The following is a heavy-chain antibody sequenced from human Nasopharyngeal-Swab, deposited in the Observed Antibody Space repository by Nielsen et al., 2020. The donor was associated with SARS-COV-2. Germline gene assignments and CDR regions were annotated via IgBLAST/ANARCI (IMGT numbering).Heavy chain of an antibody. J-gene: IGHJ4*02. CDR1: GYTFIGYY. V-gene: IGHV1-2*06. D-gene: IGHD6-19*01. Sequence: ASVKVSCKASGYTFIGYYMHWVRQAPGQGLEWMGRINPNSGGTNYAQKFQGRVTMTRDTSISTAYMELSRLRSDDTAVYYCASQPGHSSGWYDYWGQGTLVTVSS. CDR2: INPNSGGT. CDR3: ASQPGHSSGWYDY.